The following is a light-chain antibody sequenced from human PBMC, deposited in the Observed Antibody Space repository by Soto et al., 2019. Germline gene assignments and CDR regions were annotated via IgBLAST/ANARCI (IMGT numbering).Light chain of an antibody. CDR1: QSVYSSL. CDR3: QQYGRPWT. CDR2: AAS. V-gene: IGKV3-20*01. J-gene: IGKJ1*01. Sequence: ENGLTQSPGTLSLSPGERATLSCRASQSVYSSLLAWYQQKPGQTPRLLIYAASSRATGIPDRFSGTGSGTDFTLTISKLEPEDVAVYYCQQYGRPWTFGQGTKVEIK.